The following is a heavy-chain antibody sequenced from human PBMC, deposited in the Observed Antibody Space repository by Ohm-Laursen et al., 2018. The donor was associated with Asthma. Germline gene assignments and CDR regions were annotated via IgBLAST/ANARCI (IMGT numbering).Heavy chain of an antibody. CDR2: IYYSGST. Sequence: TLSLTCAVSGGSISNGSYYWSWIRQHLGKGLEWIGYIYYSGSTYYNPSLKSRVTISIDTSKNQFSLKLSSVTAADTAVYYCAREDFDWPPGYCDYWGQGTLVTVSS. V-gene: IGHV4-31*02. CDR3: AREDFDWPPGYCDY. CDR1: GGSISNGSYY. J-gene: IGHJ4*02. D-gene: IGHD3-9*01.